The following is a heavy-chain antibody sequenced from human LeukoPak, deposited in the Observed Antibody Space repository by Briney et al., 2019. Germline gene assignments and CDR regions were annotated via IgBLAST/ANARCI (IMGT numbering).Heavy chain of an antibody. J-gene: IGHJ4*02. CDR2: IKTDGSDK. D-gene: IGHD3-10*01. CDR3: ARDSLIQYGSGSYWGFDY. Sequence: GGSLRLSCAASGFTFSNYWMSWVHQAPGKGPEWVGDIKTDGSDKYYVGSVKGRFTISRDNAKNSLYLQMNSLRAEDTAVYYCARDSLIQYGSGSYWGFDYWGQGILVTVSS. CDR1: GFTFSNYW. V-gene: IGHV3-7*03.